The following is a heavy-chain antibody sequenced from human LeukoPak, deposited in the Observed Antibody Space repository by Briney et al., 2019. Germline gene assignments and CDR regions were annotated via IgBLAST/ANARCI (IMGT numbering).Heavy chain of an antibody. CDR1: GFTFSSYS. J-gene: IGHJ4*02. Sequence: PGGSLRLSCAASGFTFSSYSMNLVRPAPGKGLEWVSSSSSSSSYIYYADSVKGRLTISRDNAKNSLYLQMNSLRAEDTAVYYCAREFPMNHFDYWGQGTLVTVSS. CDR2: SSSSSSYI. D-gene: IGHD2-21*01. V-gene: IGHV3-21*01. CDR3: AREFPMNHFDY.